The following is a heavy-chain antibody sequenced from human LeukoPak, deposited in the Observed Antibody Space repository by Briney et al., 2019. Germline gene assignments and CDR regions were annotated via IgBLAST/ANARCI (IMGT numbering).Heavy chain of an antibody. V-gene: IGHV1-2*06. Sequence: ASVKVSCKASGYTFTGYYMHWVRQAPGQGLEWMGRINPNNGGTIYAQKFQGRVTMTEDTSTDTAYMELSSLRSEDTAVYYCATGYSYGQDDAFDIWGQGTMVTVSS. CDR3: ATGYSYGQDDAFDI. CDR1: GYTFTGYY. D-gene: IGHD5-18*01. J-gene: IGHJ3*02. CDR2: INPNNGGT.